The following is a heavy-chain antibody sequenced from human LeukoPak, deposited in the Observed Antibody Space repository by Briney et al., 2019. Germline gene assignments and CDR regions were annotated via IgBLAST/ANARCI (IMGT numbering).Heavy chain of an antibody. J-gene: IGHJ3*02. CDR3: ARVEYYDFWSGWIDI. CDR1: GGSISSGSYY. Sequence: SQTLSLTCTVSGGSISSGSYYWSWIRQPAGKGLEWIGRIYTSGSTNYNPSLKSRVTISVDTSKNQFSLKLSSVTAADTAVYYCARVEYYDFWSGWIDIWGQGTMVTVSS. CDR2: IYTSGST. V-gene: IGHV4-61*02. D-gene: IGHD3-3*01.